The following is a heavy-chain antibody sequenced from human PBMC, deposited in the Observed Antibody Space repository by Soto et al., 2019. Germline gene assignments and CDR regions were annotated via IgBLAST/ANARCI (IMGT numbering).Heavy chain of an antibody. D-gene: IGHD3-22*01. V-gene: IGHV3-30*03. J-gene: IGHJ4*02. CDR3: ARAVRYYDDNGSFRGYYLDF. CDR2: IGYDGGTI. CDR1: GFKLIDFG. Sequence: GGPLRLSCATSGFKLIDFGIYWVRQAPGKGLEAVATIGYDGGTIDYADSVKGRFSISRDSRRKTVYLQMSSLRVEDTALYFCARAVRYYDDNGSFRGYYLDFWGPGTLVTVSS.